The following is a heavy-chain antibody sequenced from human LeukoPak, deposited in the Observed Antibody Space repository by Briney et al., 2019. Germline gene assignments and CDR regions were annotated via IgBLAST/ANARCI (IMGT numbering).Heavy chain of an antibody. CDR2: INDDGSAT. Sequence: PGGSLRLSCAASGFTFSNYWMHWVRQVPGKGLVWVSRINDDGSATFYADSVKGRFTISRDNAKNTLFLQMSSLRAEDTAVYFCAGEILAPGKTHDYWGQGTLVTVSS. CDR3: AGEILAPGKTHDY. V-gene: IGHV3-74*01. CDR1: GFTFSNYW. J-gene: IGHJ4*02.